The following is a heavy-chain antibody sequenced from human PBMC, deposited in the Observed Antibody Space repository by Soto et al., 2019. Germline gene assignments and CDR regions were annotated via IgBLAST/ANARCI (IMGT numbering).Heavy chain of an antibody. Sequence: QVHLQQWGAGQLKPSETLSLTCAVYGGSFSGYYWSWIRQPPGKGLEWIGEINHSGSTNYSPALKSRVAISVDTSKNQFSLKLSSVTAADTAVYYCAAFHVLLWFGESPNRHLQYWGQGTLVTISS. J-gene: IGHJ4*02. CDR2: INHSGST. D-gene: IGHD3-10*01. V-gene: IGHV4-34*01. CDR3: AAFHVLLWFGESPNRHLQY. CDR1: GGSFSGYY.